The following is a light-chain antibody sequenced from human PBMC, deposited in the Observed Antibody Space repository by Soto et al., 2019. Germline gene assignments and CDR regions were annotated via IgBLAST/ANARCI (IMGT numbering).Light chain of an antibody. J-gene: IGLJ2*01. CDR3: QVWDSSSDHRDV. V-gene: IGLV3-21*04. CDR1: NIGSNS. Sequence: SYELTQPPSVSVAPGMTASIPCGGNNIGSNSVHWYQQKPGQAPVLVIYYDSDRPSGIPERFSGSNSGNTATLTISRVEAGDEADYYCQVWDSSSDHRDVFGGGTKLTVL. CDR2: YDS.